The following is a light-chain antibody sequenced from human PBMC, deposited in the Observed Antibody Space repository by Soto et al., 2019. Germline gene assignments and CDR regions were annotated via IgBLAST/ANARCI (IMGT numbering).Light chain of an antibody. CDR2: DTS. Sequence: EVVMRQSPATLSGSPGEGATLSCRASQGIGYTLAWYQHKPGQTPRHLIYDTSNRATGVPTRFSGSRSGAEFAVAIDSLQSEDFAVCYCQPYNNWPLTFGGGTKGEIK. CDR1: QGIGYT. CDR3: QPYNNWPLT. V-gene: IGKV3-15*01. J-gene: IGKJ4*01.